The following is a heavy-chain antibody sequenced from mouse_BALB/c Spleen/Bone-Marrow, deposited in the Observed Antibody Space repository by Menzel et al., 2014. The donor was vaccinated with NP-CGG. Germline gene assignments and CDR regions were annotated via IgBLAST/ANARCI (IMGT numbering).Heavy chain of an antibody. CDR3: GRGWGYDYCSWFAY. D-gene: IGHD2-4*01. Sequence: EVQLVESGGGLVKPGGSLKLSCAASGFTFSSYAMSWVRQTPEKRLEWVASISSGGSTYYPDSVKGRFTISGDNARNILCLQMISLRSEATAMYDRGRGWGYDYCSWFAYWGQGTLGTGSA. CDR1: GFTFSSYA. J-gene: IGHJ3*01. CDR2: ISSGGST. V-gene: IGHV5-6-5*01.